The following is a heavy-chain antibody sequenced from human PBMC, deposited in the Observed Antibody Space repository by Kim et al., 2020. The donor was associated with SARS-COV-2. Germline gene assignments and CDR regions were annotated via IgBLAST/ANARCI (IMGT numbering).Heavy chain of an antibody. CDR3: VGGGV. CDR1: LFTFSNYC. Sequence: GGSLRLSCIASLFTFSNYCMTWVLQAPDKVREWVSTINKDGSGEYYVDSVKCRFSVCRDNAKNTVYMYMHSLRVEDTAIFYCVGGGVWGEGATVIVSS. V-gene: IGHV3-7*01. J-gene: IGHJ6*04. CDR2: INKDGSGE.